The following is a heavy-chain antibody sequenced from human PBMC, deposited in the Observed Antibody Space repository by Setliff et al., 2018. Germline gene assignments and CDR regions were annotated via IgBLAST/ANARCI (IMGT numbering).Heavy chain of an antibody. V-gene: IGHV4-34*01. D-gene: IGHD6-19*01. CDR1: GGSFSGYY. Sequence: SETLSLTCAVYGGSFSGYYWSWLRQPPGKGLEWIGEINNSGSTNYNPSRKSRVTIPVDTSKNQFSLKLSSVTAADTAVYYCARGWGSGWSKEGAFDIWGQGTMVTVS. CDR2: INNSGST. J-gene: IGHJ3*02. CDR3: ARGWGSGWSKEGAFDI.